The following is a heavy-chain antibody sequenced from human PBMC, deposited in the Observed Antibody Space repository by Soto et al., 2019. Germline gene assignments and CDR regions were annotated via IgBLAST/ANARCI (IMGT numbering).Heavy chain of an antibody. CDR3: ARGSDYGDSFDY. D-gene: IGHD4-17*01. V-gene: IGHV1-69*02. Sequence: QVQLVQSGAEVKKPGSSVKVSCKASGGTFSSYTISWVRQAPGQGLEWMGRIIPILGIANYAQKFQGRVTITADKSTSTAKMELISLIPEVTAVYYCARGSDYGDSFDYWGQGTLVTVSS. CDR2: IIPILGIA. J-gene: IGHJ4*02. CDR1: GGTFSSYT.